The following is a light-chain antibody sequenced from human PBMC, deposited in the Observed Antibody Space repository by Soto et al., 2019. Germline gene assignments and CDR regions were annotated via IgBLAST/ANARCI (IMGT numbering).Light chain of an antibody. Sequence: DIVLTQSPGTLPLSPGERATLSCRASQSVSSYLAWYQQKTGQAPRLLIYGASSRATGIPDRFSGGGSGTDFTLTSSRLEPEDFAVYYCQQYGSSSRTFGQGTKVEVK. V-gene: IGKV3-20*01. J-gene: IGKJ1*01. CDR1: QSVSSY. CDR3: QQYGSSSRT. CDR2: GAS.